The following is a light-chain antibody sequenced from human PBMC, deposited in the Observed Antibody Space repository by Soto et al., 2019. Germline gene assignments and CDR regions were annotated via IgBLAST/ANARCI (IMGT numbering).Light chain of an antibody. J-gene: IGLJ1*01. CDR3: SLYTAFTLYV. V-gene: IGLV2-14*03. Sequence: QSALTQPASVSGSPGQSIRISCTGTSSDVGGYNYVSWYQHQPGKAPKLVIFDVSGRPSGISNRFSGSKSGNTASLTISGLRPEDEADYYCSLYTAFTLYVFGLATKVTVL. CDR1: SSDVGGYNY. CDR2: DVS.